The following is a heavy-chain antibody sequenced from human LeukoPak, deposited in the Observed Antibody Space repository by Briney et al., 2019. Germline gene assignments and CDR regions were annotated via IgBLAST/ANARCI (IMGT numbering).Heavy chain of an antibody. J-gene: IGHJ6*04. V-gene: IGHV3-23*01. Sequence: GGSLRLSCAASGFTFSSYAMSWVRQAPGKGLEWVSAISGSGGSTYYADSVKGRFTISRDNSKNTLYLQMNSLRAEDTAVYYCAKVTAVAGTETSDYYYYGMDVWGKGTTVTVSS. CDR2: ISGSGGST. CDR1: GFTFSSYA. D-gene: IGHD6-19*01. CDR3: AKVTAVAGTETSDYYYYGMDV.